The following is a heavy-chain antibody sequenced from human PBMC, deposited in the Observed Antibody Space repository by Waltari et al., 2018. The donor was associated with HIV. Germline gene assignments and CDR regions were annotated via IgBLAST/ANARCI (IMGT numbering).Heavy chain of an antibody. J-gene: IGHJ2*01. CDR3: ARGPVAWGEAHNLDWFFDV. V-gene: IGHV4-34*01. CDR1: NEPSFDLYS. CDR2: INESGRI. Sequence: QVHLNRWGAVPLNPSHTLSLTCAVHNEPSFDLYSWHWIRQPPGKGLDWIGEINESGRISLNPSLRSRVSIALETSKRQFSLKLTSVTAADTGLHYCARGPVAWGEAHNLDWFFDVWGRGTLVTVSS. D-gene: IGHD3-10*01.